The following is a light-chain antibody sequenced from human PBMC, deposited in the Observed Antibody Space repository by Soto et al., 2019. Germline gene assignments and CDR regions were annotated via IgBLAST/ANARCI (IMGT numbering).Light chain of an antibody. CDR3: QQYETWSKT. V-gene: IGKV3-15*01. Sequence: EIGMTQSPATLSLSPGERPTLSFMASQSISSSLAWYQQKLGKAPRLLIYRASSRESGIPARFSGSGSGTEFTLTISSLQSEDFALYYCQQYETWSKTFGQGTKVDI. CDR1: QSISSS. CDR2: RAS. J-gene: IGKJ1*01.